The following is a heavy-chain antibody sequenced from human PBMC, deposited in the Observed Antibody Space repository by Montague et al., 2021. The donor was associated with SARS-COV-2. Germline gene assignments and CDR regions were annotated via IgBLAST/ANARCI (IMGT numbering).Heavy chain of an antibody. D-gene: IGHD3-3*01. Sequence: SETRSLTCTVPGGSVSSGSYYWSWIRQPPGKGLEWIGYIYYSGSTNYNPSLKSRVTISVDTSKNQFSLKLSSVTAADTAVYYCARDPWRITIFGVVTRYGMDVWGQGTTVTVSS. V-gene: IGHV4-61*01. CDR1: GGSVSSGSYY. CDR2: IYYSGST. CDR3: ARDPWRITIFGVVTRYGMDV. J-gene: IGHJ6*02.